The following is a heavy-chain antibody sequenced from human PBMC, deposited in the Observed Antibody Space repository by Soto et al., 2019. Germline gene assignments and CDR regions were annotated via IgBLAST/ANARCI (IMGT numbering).Heavy chain of an antibody. J-gene: IGHJ6*02. CDR2: IHPGDSDT. Sequence: PGASLKISCKDLGYTFATYYIAWVRQMPGKGLEWMGIIHPGDSDTRHSPSFEGQVTISADRSINTAYLQWSSLAASDTAMYYCAKWGLTARPGQSPAFVGGMDVWGQGTAVTVSS. CDR1: GYTFATYY. CDR3: AKWGLTARPGQSPAFVGGMDV. D-gene: IGHD3-3*02. V-gene: IGHV5-51*01.